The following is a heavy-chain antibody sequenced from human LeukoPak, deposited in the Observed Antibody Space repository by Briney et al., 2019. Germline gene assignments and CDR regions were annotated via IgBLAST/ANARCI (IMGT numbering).Heavy chain of an antibody. CDR3: AKDQPYYYGSGSYLWSVGYFDY. D-gene: IGHD3-10*01. V-gene: IGHV3-7*01. CDR1: GFTFSSYW. Sequence: GGSLRLSCAASGFTFSSYWMSWVRQAPGKGLEWVANIKQDGSEKYYVDSVKGRFTISRDNAKNSLYLQMNSLRAEDTAVYYCAKDQPYYYGSGSYLWSVGYFDYWGQGTLVTVSS. J-gene: IGHJ4*02. CDR2: IKQDGSEK.